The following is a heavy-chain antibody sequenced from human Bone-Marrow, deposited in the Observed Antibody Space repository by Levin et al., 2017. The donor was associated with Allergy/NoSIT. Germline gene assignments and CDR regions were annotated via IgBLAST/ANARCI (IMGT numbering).Heavy chain of an antibody. CDR3: ARIYGDFFDPFDI. J-gene: IGHJ3*02. Sequence: PGESLKISCEGSGYNFVTFWIGWVRQVPGKGLEWMAVIYPGDFATTYSPSFQGQVTISVDKSIRTAYLSWTSLKASDTAMYYCARIYGDFFDPFDIWGQGTMVTVSS. D-gene: IGHD4-17*01. CDR1: GYNFVTFW. CDR2: IYPGDFAT. V-gene: IGHV5-51*01.